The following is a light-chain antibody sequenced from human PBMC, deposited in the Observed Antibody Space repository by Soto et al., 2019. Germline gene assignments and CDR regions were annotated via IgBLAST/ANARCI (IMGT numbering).Light chain of an antibody. J-gene: IGKJ1*01. V-gene: IGKV1-5*03. Sequence: DVQMTQSPSSLSASVGDRVTITCQASQDIKNYLNWYQQKSGKAPNLLIYMASSLESGVPSRFSGSGSGTEFTLTITSLQPDDFATYYCQQYNSYSRTFGQGTKVDIK. CDR3: QQYNSYSRT. CDR1: QDIKNY. CDR2: MAS.